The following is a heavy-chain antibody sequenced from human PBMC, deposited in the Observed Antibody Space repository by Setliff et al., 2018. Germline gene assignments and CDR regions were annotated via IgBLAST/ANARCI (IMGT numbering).Heavy chain of an antibody. J-gene: IGHJ6*03. D-gene: IGHD3-10*01. CDR3: ARDSSGSYYNVYYYYYYYMDV. CDR2: IKEDGSEK. CDR1: GFTFSRYW. V-gene: IGHV3-7*01. Sequence: GGSLRLSCVASGFTFSRYWMSWVRQAPGKGLEWVANIKEDGSEKYYMDSVKGRFTMSRDNAKNSLYLQMNSLRADDAAVYFCARDSSGSYYNVYYYYYYYMDVWGKGTTVTVSS.